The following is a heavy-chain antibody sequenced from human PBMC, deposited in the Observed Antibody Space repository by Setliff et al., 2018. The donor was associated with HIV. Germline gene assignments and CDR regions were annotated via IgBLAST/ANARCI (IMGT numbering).Heavy chain of an antibody. CDR2: VNHSGNT. Sequence: SETLSLTCAVYGESFSGYYWTWIRQPPGKGLEWIGEVNHSGNTNYNPSLKSRVTISADTPKNQFSLKLTSVTAADTAVYYCARGTVITYFYDSSGSFDYWGQGTLVTVSS. J-gene: IGHJ4*02. CDR1: GESFSGYY. D-gene: IGHD3-22*01. CDR3: ARGTVITYFYDSSGSFDY. V-gene: IGHV4-34*01.